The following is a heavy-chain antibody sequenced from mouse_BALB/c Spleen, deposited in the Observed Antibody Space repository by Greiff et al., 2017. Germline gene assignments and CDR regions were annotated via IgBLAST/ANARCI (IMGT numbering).Heavy chain of an antibody. CDR3: ARSSLYYYGSSHWYFDV. CDR2: VNPNNGGT. D-gene: IGHD1-1*01. Sequence: VQLKQSGPDLVKPGASVKISCKASGYSFTGYYMHWVKQSHGKSLEWIGRVNPNNGGTSYNQKFKGKAILTVDKSSSTAYMELRSLTSEDSAVYYCARSSLYYYGSSHWYFDVWGAGTTVTVSS. J-gene: IGHJ1*01. V-gene: IGHV1-26*01. CDR1: GYSFTGYY.